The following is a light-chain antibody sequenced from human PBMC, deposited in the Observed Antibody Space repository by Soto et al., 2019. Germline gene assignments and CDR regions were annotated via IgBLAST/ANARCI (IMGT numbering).Light chain of an antibody. V-gene: IGKV1-5*01. CDR1: QSISSW. J-gene: IGKJ1*01. Sequence: IQLTQSPSSLSASVGDRVTITCRASQSISSWLAWYQRKPGKAPKLLIYDASSLESGVPSRFSGSGSGTEFTLTISSLQPDDFATYYCQQYNSYSQTFGQGTKV. CDR2: DAS. CDR3: QQYNSYSQT.